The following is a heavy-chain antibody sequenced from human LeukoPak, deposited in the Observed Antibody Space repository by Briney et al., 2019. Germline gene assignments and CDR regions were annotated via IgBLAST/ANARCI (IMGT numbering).Heavy chain of an antibody. CDR3: ARFKVWLPYDY. CDR2: INWNGGST. Sequence: GGSLRLSCAASGFTFDDYGMSWVRQAPGKGLEWVSGINWNGGSTGYADSVKGRFTISRDNAKDSLYLQMNSLRAEGTALDYCARFKVWLPYDYWGQGTLVTVSS. V-gene: IGHV3-20*04. CDR1: GFTFDDYG. J-gene: IGHJ4*02. D-gene: IGHD3-16*01.